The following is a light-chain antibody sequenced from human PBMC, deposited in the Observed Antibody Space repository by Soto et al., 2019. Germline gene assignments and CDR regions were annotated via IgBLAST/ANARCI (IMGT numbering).Light chain of an antibody. CDR1: QSVRSSY. J-gene: IGKJ2*01. CDR2: GAS. CDR3: KKNDPTPMYT. V-gene: IGKV3-20*01. Sequence: EIVLTQSPGTLSLSPGERATLSCRASQSVRSSYLAWYGQKPGQAPRLLIYGASSRATGIPDRFSGSGSGTAFTLTTRRLRLKDLAGNYCKKNDPTPMYTFGQGTKL.